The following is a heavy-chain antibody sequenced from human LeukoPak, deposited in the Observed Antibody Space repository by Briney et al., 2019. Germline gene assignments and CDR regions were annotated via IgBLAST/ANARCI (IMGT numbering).Heavy chain of an antibody. CDR2: IKQDGSEK. CDR1: GFTFSGYW. CDR3: AKDPGYYGSGSFLN. Sequence: SGGSLRLSCVASGFTFSGYWMTWVRQAPGKGLEWVANIKQDGSEKYYVDSVKGRFTISRDNAKNSLFLHVNSLRAEDTAVYYCAKDPGYYGSGSFLNWGQGTLVTVSS. J-gene: IGHJ4*02. V-gene: IGHV3-7*01. D-gene: IGHD3-10*01.